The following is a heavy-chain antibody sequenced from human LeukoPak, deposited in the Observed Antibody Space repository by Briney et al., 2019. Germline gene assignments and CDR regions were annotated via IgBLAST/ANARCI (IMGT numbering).Heavy chain of an antibody. CDR1: GFTFSSYA. Sequence: GGSLTLSCAGSGFTFSSYAMSWVRQAPGQGLEWVSVISDSGDYTSYADSVRGRFTISRDNSKNTLYLQMNSLRAEDTAVYYCAKETGYSGYDYGDYWGQGTLVTVSS. CDR3: AKETGYSGYDYGDY. CDR2: ISDSGDYT. V-gene: IGHV3-23*01. D-gene: IGHD5-12*01. J-gene: IGHJ4*02.